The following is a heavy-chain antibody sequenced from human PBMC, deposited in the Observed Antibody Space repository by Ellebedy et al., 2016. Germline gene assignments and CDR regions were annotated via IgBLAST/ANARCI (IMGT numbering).Heavy chain of an antibody. CDR3: ATDRPHMITFGGVIVSTNWFDP. J-gene: IGHJ5*02. CDR1: GYTFTSYG. D-gene: IGHD3-16*02. CDR2: ISAYNGNT. Sequence: ASVKVSCXASGYTFTSYGISWVRQAPGQGLEWMGWISAYNGNTNYAQKLQGRVTMTTDTSTSTAYMELRSLRSDDTAVYYCATDRPHMITFGGVIVSTNWFDPWGQGTLVTVSS. V-gene: IGHV1-18*01.